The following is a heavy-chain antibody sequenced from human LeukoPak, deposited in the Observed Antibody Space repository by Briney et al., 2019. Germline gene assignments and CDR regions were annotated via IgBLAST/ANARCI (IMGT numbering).Heavy chain of an antibody. CDR3: ARDERVPAARNYYYYYYMDV. J-gene: IGHJ6*03. D-gene: IGHD2-2*01. V-gene: IGHV4-4*07. CDR2: IYTSGST. CDR1: GGSISSYY. Sequence: PSETLSLTCTVSGGSISSYYWSWIRQPAGKGLEWIGRIYTSGSTNYNPSLESRVTMSVDTSKNQFSLKLSSVTAADTAVYYCARDERVPAARNYYYYYYMDVWGKGTTVTVSS.